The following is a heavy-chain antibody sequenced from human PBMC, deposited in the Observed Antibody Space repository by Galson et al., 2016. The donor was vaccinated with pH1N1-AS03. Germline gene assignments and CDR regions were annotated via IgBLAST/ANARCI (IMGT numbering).Heavy chain of an antibody. D-gene: IGHD6-13*01. Sequence: PALVKPTQTLTLTCSFSGFSLPATGEGVGWIRQSPGKPLEWLALLYWDGDKRLRPSLQNRLTIRKDTSNKEVIFTVTDMDTADSATYYCVHGAREAAAGCFDYWGQGTRVTVSS. J-gene: IGHJ4*02. CDR3: VHGAREAAAGCFDY. CDR2: LYWDGDK. CDR1: GFSLPATGEG. V-gene: IGHV2-5*02.